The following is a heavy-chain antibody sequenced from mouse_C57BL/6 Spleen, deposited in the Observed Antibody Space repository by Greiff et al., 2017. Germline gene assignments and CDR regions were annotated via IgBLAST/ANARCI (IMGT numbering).Heavy chain of an antibody. J-gene: IGHJ2*01. Sequence: EVQLQQSGPELVKPGASVKISCKASGYTFTDYYMNWVKQSHGKSLEWIGDINPNNGGTSYNQKFKGKATLTVDKSSSTAYMELRSLTSEDSAVYYCARSQDTEGDYYFDYWGQGTTLTVSS. D-gene: IGHD1-1*01. CDR1: GYTFTDYY. V-gene: IGHV1-26*01. CDR3: ARSQDTEGDYYFDY. CDR2: INPNNGGT.